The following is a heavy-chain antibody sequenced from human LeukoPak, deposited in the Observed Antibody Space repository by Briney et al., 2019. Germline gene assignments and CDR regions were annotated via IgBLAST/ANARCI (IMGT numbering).Heavy chain of an antibody. CDR3: ARSFRGSSGWSYYMDV. D-gene: IGHD6-19*01. J-gene: IGHJ6*03. CDR2: IYYSGST. V-gene: IGHV4-39*01. Sequence: SETLSLTCTVSGGSISSSRYYWGGVRQPPGKGLEWIGSIYYSGSTYYNPSLKSRVTISVDTSKNQFSLKLSSVTAADTAVYYCARSFRGSSGWSYYMDVWGKGTTVTVSS. CDR1: GGSISSSRYY.